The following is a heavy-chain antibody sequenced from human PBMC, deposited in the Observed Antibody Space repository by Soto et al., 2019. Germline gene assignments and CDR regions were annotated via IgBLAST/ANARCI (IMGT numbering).Heavy chain of an antibody. Sequence: SETLSLTCAVYGGSFSGYYWSWIRQPPGKGLEWIGEINHSGSTNYNPSLKSRVTISVDTSKNQFSLKLSSVTAADTAVYYCARMMFGGDIVVVPAAMPAPYYFDYWGQGTLVTVSS. CDR2: INHSGST. J-gene: IGHJ4*02. V-gene: IGHV4-34*01. CDR3: ARMMFGGDIVVVPAAMPAPYYFDY. CDR1: GGSFSGYY. D-gene: IGHD2-2*01.